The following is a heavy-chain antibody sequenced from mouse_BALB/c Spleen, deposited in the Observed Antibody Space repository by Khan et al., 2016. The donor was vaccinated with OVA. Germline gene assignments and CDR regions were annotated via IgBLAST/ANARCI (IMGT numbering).Heavy chain of an antibody. CDR2: INPSTDYT. Sequence: QVQLKESGAELAKPGASVKMSCKASGYTFPNYWMHWVKQGPGQGLEWIGYINPSTDYTEYNQRFKDKATLTADKSSSTAYMQLSSLTSEDSAGYYCTRLGYSYGSTFVYWGQGTTLTVAS. V-gene: IGHV1-7*01. J-gene: IGHJ2*01. D-gene: IGHD1-1*01. CDR3: TRLGYSYGSTFVY. CDR1: GYTFPNYW.